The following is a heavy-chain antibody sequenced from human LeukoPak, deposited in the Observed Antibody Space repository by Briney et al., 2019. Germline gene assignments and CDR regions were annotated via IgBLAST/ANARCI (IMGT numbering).Heavy chain of an antibody. J-gene: IGHJ4*02. CDR1: GGSISGYY. D-gene: IGHD1-1*01. Sequence: PSETLSLTCTVSGGSISGYYWSWIRQPPGKGLEWIGYIYYSGSSNYNPSLKSRVTMSVDTSKNHFSLKLSSVTAADTAVYYCASGFRGQLGYVDYWGQGTLVTVSS. V-gene: IGHV4-59*01. CDR2: IYYSGSS. CDR3: ASGFRGQLGYVDY.